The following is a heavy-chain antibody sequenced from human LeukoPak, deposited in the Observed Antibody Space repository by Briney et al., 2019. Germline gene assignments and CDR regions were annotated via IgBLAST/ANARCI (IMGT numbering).Heavy chain of an antibody. D-gene: IGHD5-12*01. Sequence: VKXSCKASGYTFTSYYMHWVRQAPGQGLEWMGVINPSGGSTSYAQKFQGRVTMTRDTSTSTVYMELSSLRSEDTAVYYCARGYSGYDFDYSGQGTLVTVSS. CDR3: ARGYSGYDFDY. V-gene: IGHV1-46*01. CDR1: GYTFTSYY. J-gene: IGHJ4*02. CDR2: INPSGGST.